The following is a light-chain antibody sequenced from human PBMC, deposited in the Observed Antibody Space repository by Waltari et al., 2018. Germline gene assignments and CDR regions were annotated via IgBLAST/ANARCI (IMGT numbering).Light chain of an antibody. CDR2: HAS. J-gene: IGKJ1*01. CDR1: QDIRTW. CDR3: QQSGTFPPT. V-gene: IGKV1-12*01. Sequence: DIRMTQSPSSVSASVGDRVTITCRASQDIRTWLAWYQQKPGQAPRILIYHASGLQSGVPSRFSGSGSETDFTLTISSLQPEDVATYSCQQSGTFPPTFGPGTKVEI.